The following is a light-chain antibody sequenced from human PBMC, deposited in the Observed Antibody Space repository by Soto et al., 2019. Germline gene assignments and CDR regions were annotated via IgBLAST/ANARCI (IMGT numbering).Light chain of an antibody. CDR1: SSDVGTYNY. CDR3: TSYTRDTALV. CDR2: EVS. Sequence: QSVLTQPASVSLSPGHSITISCTGTSSDVGTYNYVSWYQHHPGKAPKLIIYEVSNRPSGVSNRFSGSKSGSTASLTISGLQAEDEADYHCTSYTRDTALVFGTGTKVTVL. J-gene: IGLJ1*01. V-gene: IGLV2-14*01.